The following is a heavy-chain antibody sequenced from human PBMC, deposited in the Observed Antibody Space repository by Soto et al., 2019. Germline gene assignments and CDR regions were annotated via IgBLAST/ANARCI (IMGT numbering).Heavy chain of an antibody. D-gene: IGHD5-12*01. J-gene: IGHJ5*02. CDR1: GGTFSSYA. Sequence: QVQLVQSGAEVKKPGSSVKVSCKASGGTFSSYAISWVRQAPGQGLEWMGGIIPIFGTANYAQKFQGRVTITXXEXTXTAYMELRSLRPEDTAVYYCARDATIRGGDNNWFDPWGQGTQVTVSS. CDR2: IIPIFGTA. V-gene: IGHV1-69*05. CDR3: ARDATIRGGDNNWFDP.